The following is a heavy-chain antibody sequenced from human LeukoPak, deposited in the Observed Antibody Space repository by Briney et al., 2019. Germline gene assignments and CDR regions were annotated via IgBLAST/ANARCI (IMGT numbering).Heavy chain of an antibody. D-gene: IGHD6-6*01. V-gene: IGHV4-4*07. J-gene: IGHJ6*02. Sequence: SETLSLTCTVSGGSITTYYWSWIRQPAGKGLEWIGRIYPSGSTHYNPSLKSRVTMSVDTSKNQLSLKLSSVTAADTAVYYCARDGEYRTGGRIPYGTDVWGQGTTVTVSS. CDR1: GGSITTYY. CDR2: IYPSGST. CDR3: ARDGEYRTGGRIPYGTDV.